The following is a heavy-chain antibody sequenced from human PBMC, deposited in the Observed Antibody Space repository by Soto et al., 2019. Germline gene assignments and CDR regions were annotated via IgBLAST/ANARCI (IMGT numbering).Heavy chain of an antibody. CDR2: ISGSGEMT. J-gene: IGHJ4*02. CDR1: GFTFRGDA. D-gene: IGHD1-1*01. V-gene: IGHV3-23*01. Sequence: GGSLRLSCAASGFTFRGDAMSWVRQAPGKGLEWVSSISGSGEMTHYAESVKGRFTISRDNSKNTLYLQMESLRAEDTALYYCARSEMTYNWNDWGQGTLVTVSS. CDR3: ARSEMTYNWND.